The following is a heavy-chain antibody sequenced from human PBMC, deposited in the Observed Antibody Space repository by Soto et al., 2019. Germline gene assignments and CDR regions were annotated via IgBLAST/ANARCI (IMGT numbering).Heavy chain of an antibody. CDR2: LYYTGNV. CDR1: CDSIINYY. Sequence: PSETLSLTCTFSCDSIINYYWTWIRQPPGKGLEWIGYLYYTGNVDYNPSLKSRVTMSLDTSNNQFSLKLTSVTAADTAVYYCARVFTVTTYAFDIWGQGTMVTVSS. D-gene: IGHD4-17*01. J-gene: IGHJ3*02. V-gene: IGHV4-59*01. CDR3: ARVFTVTTYAFDI.